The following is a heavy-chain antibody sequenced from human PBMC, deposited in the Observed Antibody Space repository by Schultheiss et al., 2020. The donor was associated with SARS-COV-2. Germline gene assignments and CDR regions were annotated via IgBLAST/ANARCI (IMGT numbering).Heavy chain of an antibody. CDR3: ARGNFYDSSGYPKYFDN. D-gene: IGHD3-22*01. V-gene: IGHV3-74*01. CDR1: GFTFSSYA. J-gene: IGHJ4*02. CDR2: LNSDGSTT. Sequence: GGSLRLSCAASGFTFSSYAMSWVRQAPGKGLEWVSRLNSDGSTTNYADSVKGRFTISRDNAKNTVYLQMNSLRAEDTAVYYCARGNFYDSSGYPKYFDNWGQGTLVTVSS.